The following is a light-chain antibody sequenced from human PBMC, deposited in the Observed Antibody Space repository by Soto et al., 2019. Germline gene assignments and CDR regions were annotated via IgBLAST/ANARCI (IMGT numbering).Light chain of an antibody. J-gene: IGKJ1*01. Sequence: ELVMTQSPVPLSVSPGDRATLSYRASQTVSSSLAWYQQKPGQAPRLLIYGASTRATGIQARFSGSGSGTEFTLTISSLKSEDFAVYYCQQYNNWWTFGQGTKVDIK. V-gene: IGKV3-15*01. CDR3: QQYNNWWT. CDR2: GAS. CDR1: QTVSSS.